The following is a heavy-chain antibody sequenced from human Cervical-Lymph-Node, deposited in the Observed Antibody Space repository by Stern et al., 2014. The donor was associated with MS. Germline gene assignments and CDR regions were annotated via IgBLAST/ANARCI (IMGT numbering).Heavy chain of an antibody. D-gene: IGHD1-26*01. CDR3: ATAWDSGSYYGNWFDP. Sequence: VQLVESGGGVVQPGRSLRLSCAASGFSFSTYVMHWVRQAPGKGLGWGTLISYDGRNKYYADSVKGRFTISRDNSKNPLYLQMNSLRAEDTAVYYCATAWDSGSYYGNWFDPWGQGTLVTVSS. CDR1: GFSFSTYV. J-gene: IGHJ5*02. V-gene: IGHV3-30*04. CDR2: ISYDGRNK.